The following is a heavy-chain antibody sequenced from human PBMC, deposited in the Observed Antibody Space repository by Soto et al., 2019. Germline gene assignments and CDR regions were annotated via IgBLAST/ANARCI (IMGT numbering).Heavy chain of an antibody. CDR3: ARQPTFYYAMDV. CDR1: GGSISSYY. J-gene: IGHJ6*02. V-gene: IGHV4-59*01. Sequence: SETLSLTCTVSGGSISSYYWSWIRQPPGKGLEWIGYIYYSGSTNNNPSLKSRVTMSVDKSKNQFSLNLSSVTAADTAVYYCARQPTFYYAMDVWGQGTTVTVSS. CDR2: IYYSGST.